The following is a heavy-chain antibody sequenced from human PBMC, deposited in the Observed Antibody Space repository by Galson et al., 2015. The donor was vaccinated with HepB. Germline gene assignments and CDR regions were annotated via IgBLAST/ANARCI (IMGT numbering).Heavy chain of an antibody. Sequence: SLRLSCAASGFTFGDYAMHWVRQAPGKGLEWVSGISWKSGTIGYADSVKGRFTISRDNAKNSLYLEMNSLRDEDTASYYCAEDRRGWYYGMDVWGQGTTVTVSS. J-gene: IGHJ6*02. V-gene: IGHV3-9*01. CDR1: GFTFGDYA. D-gene: IGHD2-15*01. CDR2: ISWKSGTI. CDR3: AEDRRGWYYGMDV.